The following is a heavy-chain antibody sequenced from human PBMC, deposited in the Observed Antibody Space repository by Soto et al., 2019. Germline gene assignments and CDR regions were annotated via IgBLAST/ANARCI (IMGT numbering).Heavy chain of an antibody. V-gene: IGHV3-23*01. CDR3: AKGLDYGGKTERVPIDY. CDR1: GFTFSSYA. D-gene: IGHD4-17*01. Sequence: GGSLRLSCAASGFTFSSYAMSWVRQAPGKGLEWVSAISGSGGSTYYADSVKGRFTISRDNSKNTLYLQMNSLRAEDTAVYYCAKGLDYGGKTERVPIDYWGQGTLVTVSS. J-gene: IGHJ4*02. CDR2: ISGSGGST.